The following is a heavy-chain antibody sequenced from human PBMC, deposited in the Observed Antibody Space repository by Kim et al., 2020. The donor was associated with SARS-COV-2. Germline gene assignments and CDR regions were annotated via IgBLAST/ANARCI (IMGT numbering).Heavy chain of an antibody. Sequence: SETLSLTCTVSGGSISSGGYYWSWIRQHPGKGLEWIGYIYYSGSTYYNPSLKSRVTISVDTSKNQFSLKLSSVTAADTAVYYCARGHGSGPALDYWGQGTLVTVSS. D-gene: IGHD3-10*01. V-gene: IGHV4-31*03. CDR3: ARGHGSGPALDY. J-gene: IGHJ4*02. CDR2: IYYSGST. CDR1: GGSISSGGYY.